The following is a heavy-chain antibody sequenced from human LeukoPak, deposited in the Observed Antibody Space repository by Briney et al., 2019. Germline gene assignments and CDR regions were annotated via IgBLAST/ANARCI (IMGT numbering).Heavy chain of an antibody. Sequence: SETLSLTCTVSGGSISSSSYYWGWIRQPPGKGLEWIGSIYYSGSTYYNPSLKSRVTISVDTSKNQFSLKLSSVTAADTAVYYCARDGRYSNGYGFDYWGQGTLVTVSS. CDR1: GGSISSSSYY. V-gene: IGHV4-39*07. CDR2: IYYSGST. CDR3: ARDGRYSNGYGFDY. D-gene: IGHD3-22*01. J-gene: IGHJ4*02.